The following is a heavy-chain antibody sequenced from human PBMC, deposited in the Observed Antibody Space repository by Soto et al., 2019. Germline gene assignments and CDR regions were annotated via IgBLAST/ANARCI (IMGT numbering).Heavy chain of an antibody. V-gene: IGHV3-30*18. Sequence: GGSLRLSCAASGFTFSSYGMHWVRQAPGKGLEWVAVISYDGSNKYYADSVKGRFTISRDNSKNTLYLQMNSLRAEDTAVYYCAKGSDYYGSGSLYYMDVWGKGTTVTVSS. CDR2: ISYDGSNK. CDR3: AKGSDYYGSGSLYYMDV. D-gene: IGHD3-10*01. J-gene: IGHJ6*03. CDR1: GFTFSSYG.